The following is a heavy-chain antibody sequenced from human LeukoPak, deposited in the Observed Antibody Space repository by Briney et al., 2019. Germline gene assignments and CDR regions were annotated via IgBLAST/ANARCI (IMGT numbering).Heavy chain of an antibody. Sequence: ASVKVSCKASGYTFTGYYLHWVRQAPGQGLEWMGWISPNSGGTNYAQKFQGRVTMTRDTSLSTAYMELSRLRSDDTAIYYCARDQDIVVVPAATEGFDYWGLGTLVTVSS. V-gene: IGHV1-2*02. CDR1: GYTFTGYY. J-gene: IGHJ4*02. CDR3: ARDQDIVVVPAATEGFDY. D-gene: IGHD2-2*01. CDR2: ISPNSGGT.